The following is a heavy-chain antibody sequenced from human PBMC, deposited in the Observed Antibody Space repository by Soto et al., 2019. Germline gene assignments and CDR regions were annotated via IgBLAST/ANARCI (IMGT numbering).Heavy chain of an antibody. D-gene: IGHD3-10*01. Sequence: QLQLQESGPGLVKPSETLSLTCTVPAGSISSSSYYWGWIRQPPGKGLVWIGSIYYSGNTYDKPSLKSRVTITVDTAKNQFSLKLSSGTAADTAVYYCARHYYCGSGCYYNRPFDFWGQGTLLAVSS. J-gene: IGHJ4*02. CDR3: ARHYYCGSGCYYNRPFDF. V-gene: IGHV4-39*01. CDR2: IYYSGNT. CDR1: AGSISSSSYY.